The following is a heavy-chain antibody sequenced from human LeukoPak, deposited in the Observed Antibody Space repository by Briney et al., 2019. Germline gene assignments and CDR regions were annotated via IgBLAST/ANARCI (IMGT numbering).Heavy chain of an antibody. V-gene: IGHV1-8*01. CDR1: GYTFSSYD. J-gene: IGHJ6*03. CDR2: MNPISGNT. D-gene: IGHD3-10*01. CDR3: ARGRRITMVRGVKAHYYYMDV. Sequence: ASVKVSCKASGYTFSSYDINWWRQATGHRVKGLGWMNPISGNTGYAQKFQGRVTMTRNTSISTAYMELSSLRSEDTAVYYCARGRRITMVRGVKAHYYYMDVWGKGTTVTISS.